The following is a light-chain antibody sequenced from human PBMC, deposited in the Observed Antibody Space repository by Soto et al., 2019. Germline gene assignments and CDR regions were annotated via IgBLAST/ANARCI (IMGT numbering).Light chain of an antibody. CDR2: GAS. V-gene: IGKV3-20*01. CDR1: QSVSSSY. J-gene: IGKJ2*01. CDR3: QQYGTSPYT. Sequence: EIVLTQSPGTLSLSPGERATLSCRASQSVSSSYLAWYQQKPGQAPRLLVYGASRRATGIPDRFSGSGSGTDFTLTINRLEPEDFAVFYCQQYGTSPYTFGQGTKLEI.